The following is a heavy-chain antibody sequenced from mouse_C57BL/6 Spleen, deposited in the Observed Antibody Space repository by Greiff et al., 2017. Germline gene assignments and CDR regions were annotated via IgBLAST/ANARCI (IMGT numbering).Heavy chain of an antibody. Sequence: QVQLQQPGAELVRPGSSVKLSCKASGYTFTSYWMDWVKQRPGQGLEWIGIIYPSDSETHYNQKFKDKATLTVNKSSSTAYMQLSSLTSEDSAVYYCARGGYDYLFWDYWGQGTTLTVSS. J-gene: IGHJ2*01. CDR1: GYTFTSYW. CDR3: ARGGYDYLFWDY. D-gene: IGHD2-4*01. CDR2: IYPSDSET. V-gene: IGHV1-61*01.